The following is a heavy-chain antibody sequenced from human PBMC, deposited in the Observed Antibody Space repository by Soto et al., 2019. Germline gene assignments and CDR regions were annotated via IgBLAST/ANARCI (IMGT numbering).Heavy chain of an antibody. Sequence: SETLSLTCTVSGGSISNYYWSWIRQPPGNELEWIAYIYYNGITNYNPSLKSRVTISVDTSKNQFSLTLTSVTAADTAVYYCARGRRYYYDNTGPFYFEHWGQGTLVTVSS. CDR1: GGSISNYY. D-gene: IGHD3-22*01. J-gene: IGHJ4*02. CDR3: ARGRRYYYDNTGPFYFEH. V-gene: IGHV4-59*01. CDR2: IYYNGIT.